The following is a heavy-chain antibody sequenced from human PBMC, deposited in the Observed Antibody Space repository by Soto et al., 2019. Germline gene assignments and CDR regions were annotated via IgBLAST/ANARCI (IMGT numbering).Heavy chain of an antibody. J-gene: IGHJ4*02. CDR3: ARAAMGGSSWPFDY. CDR1: GGSISSSNW. D-gene: IGHD6-13*01. Sequence: PSETLSLTCAVSGGSISSSNWWSWVRQPPGKGLEWIGEIYHSGSTNYNPSLKSRVTISVDKSKNQFPLKLNSVTAADTAVYYCARAAMGGSSWPFDYWGQGTLVTVS. V-gene: IGHV4-4*02. CDR2: IYHSGST.